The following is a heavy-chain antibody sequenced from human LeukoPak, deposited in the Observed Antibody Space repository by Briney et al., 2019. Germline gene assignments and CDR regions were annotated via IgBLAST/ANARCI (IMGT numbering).Heavy chain of an antibody. Sequence: GGSLRLSCTASGFTFSGSWMHWVRQAPGRGPEWVATIKQDGSETYYVDSVKGRFTISRDNAKNSLYLQMNSLRAEDTALYYCAREKKTEWTTGAFDMWGQGTLVIVSS. CDR2: IKQDGSET. D-gene: IGHD3-3*01. CDR1: GFTFSGSW. CDR3: AREKKTEWTTGAFDM. J-gene: IGHJ3*02. V-gene: IGHV3-7*01.